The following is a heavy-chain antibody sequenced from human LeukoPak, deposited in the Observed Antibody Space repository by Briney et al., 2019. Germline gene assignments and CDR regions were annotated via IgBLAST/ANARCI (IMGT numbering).Heavy chain of an antibody. J-gene: IGHJ6*03. CDR3: AGSAPVTTVTIYYYYCYMDV. CDR2: IYTSGST. CDR1: GGSISSGSYY. D-gene: IGHD4-11*01. Sequence: SQTLSLTCTVSGGSISSGSYYWSWIRQPAGKGLEWIGRIYTSGSTNYNPSLKSRVTISVDTSKNQFSLKLSSVTAADTAVYYCAGSAPVTTVTIYYYYCYMDVWGKGTTVTVSS. V-gene: IGHV4-61*02.